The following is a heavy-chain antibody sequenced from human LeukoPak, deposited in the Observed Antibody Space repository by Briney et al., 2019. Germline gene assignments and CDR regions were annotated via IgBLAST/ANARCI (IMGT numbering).Heavy chain of an antibody. CDR3: ARKEQPDDAFDI. D-gene: IGHD1-14*01. V-gene: IGHV4-31*03. CDR1: GGSISSGGYY. J-gene: IGHJ3*02. Sequence: SETLSLTCTVSGGSISSGGYYWSWIRQHPGKGLEWIGYIYYSGSTYYNPSLKSRVTTSVDTSKNQFSLKLSSVTAADTAVYYCARKEQPDDAFDIWGQGTMVTVSS. CDR2: IYYSGST.